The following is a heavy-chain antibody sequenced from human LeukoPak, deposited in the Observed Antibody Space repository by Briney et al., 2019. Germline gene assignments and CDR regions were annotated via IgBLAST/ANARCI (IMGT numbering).Heavy chain of an antibody. Sequence: GGSLRLSCAASGFTVSSNYMSWVRQAPGKGLEWVSAISGSGGSTYYADSVKGRFTISRDNSKNTLYLQMNSLRAEDTAVYYCAKDRVYYYGSGSYYGVWDYWGQGTLVTVSS. CDR1: GFTVSSNY. D-gene: IGHD3-10*01. CDR3: AKDRVYYYGSGSYYGVWDY. CDR2: ISGSGGST. J-gene: IGHJ4*02. V-gene: IGHV3-23*01.